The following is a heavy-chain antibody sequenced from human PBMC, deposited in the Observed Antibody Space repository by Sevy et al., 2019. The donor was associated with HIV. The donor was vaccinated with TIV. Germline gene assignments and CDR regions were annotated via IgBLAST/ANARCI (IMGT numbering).Heavy chain of an antibody. D-gene: IGHD6-13*01. J-gene: IGHJ4*02. V-gene: IGHV3-49*03. Sequence: GGSLRLSCTVSGFTFGDYAMSWFRQAPGKGLEWVGFIRSKAYGGTTEYAASVKGRFTISRDDSKSIAYLQMNSLKTEDTAVYYCTRVGYSSSWENDYWGQGTLVTVSS. CDR3: TRVGYSSSWENDY. CDR1: GFTFGDYA. CDR2: IRSKAYGGTT.